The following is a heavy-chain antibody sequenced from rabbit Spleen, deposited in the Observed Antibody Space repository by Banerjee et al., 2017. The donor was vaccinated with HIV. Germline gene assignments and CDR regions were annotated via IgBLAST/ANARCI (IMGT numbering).Heavy chain of an antibody. CDR3: ARGGDTSGAGFDL. D-gene: IGHD1-1*01. CDR1: GFSFSNKA. J-gene: IGHJ4*01. CDR2: INIVTGKS. V-gene: IGHV1S47*01. Sequence: QEQLVESGGGLVKPEGSLTLSCKASGFSFSNKAVMCWVRQAPGKGLEWIACINIVTGKSVYASWAKGRFTISRSTSLKTVDLKMTGRTAADTATYFCARGGDTSGAGFDLWGPGTLVTVS.